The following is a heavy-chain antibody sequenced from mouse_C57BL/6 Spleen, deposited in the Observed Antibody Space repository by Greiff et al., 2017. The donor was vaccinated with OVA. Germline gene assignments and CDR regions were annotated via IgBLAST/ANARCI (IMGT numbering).Heavy chain of an antibody. CDR2: IHPNSGST. Sequence: QVHVKQPGAELVKPGASVKLSCKASGYTFTSYWMHWVKQRPGQGLEWIGMIHPNSGSTNYNEKFKSKATLTVDKSSSTAYMQLSSLTSEDSAVYYCANSNYGYFDVWGTGTTVTVSS. CDR1: GYTFTSYW. J-gene: IGHJ1*03. V-gene: IGHV1-64*01. D-gene: IGHD2-5*01. CDR3: ANSNYGYFDV.